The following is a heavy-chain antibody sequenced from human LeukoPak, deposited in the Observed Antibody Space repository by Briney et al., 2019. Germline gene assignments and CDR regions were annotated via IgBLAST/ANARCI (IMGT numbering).Heavy chain of an antibody. CDR1: GFTFSSYS. V-gene: IGHV3-21*01. Sequence: SWGSLRLSCAASGFTFSSYSMNWVRQAPGKGLEWVSSISSSSSYIYYADSVKGRFTISRDNAKNSLYLQMNSLRAADTAVYYCARDVGSSGSPFGYWGQGTLVTVSS. CDR2: ISSSSSYI. J-gene: IGHJ4*02. D-gene: IGHD6-19*01. CDR3: ARDVGSSGSPFGY.